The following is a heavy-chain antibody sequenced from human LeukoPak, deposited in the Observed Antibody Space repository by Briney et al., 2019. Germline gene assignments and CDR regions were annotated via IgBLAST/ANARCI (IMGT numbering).Heavy chain of an antibody. Sequence: GGSLRLSCAASGFTFSSYAMSWVRQAPGKGLEWVANIKQDGSEKYYVDSVKGRFTISRDNAKNSLYLQMNSLRAEDTAVYYCARGVSGPERFYYYYYMDVWGKGTTVTVSS. CDR2: IKQDGSEK. J-gene: IGHJ6*03. CDR1: GFTFSSYA. V-gene: IGHV3-7*01. D-gene: IGHD1-1*01. CDR3: ARGVSGPERFYYYYYMDV.